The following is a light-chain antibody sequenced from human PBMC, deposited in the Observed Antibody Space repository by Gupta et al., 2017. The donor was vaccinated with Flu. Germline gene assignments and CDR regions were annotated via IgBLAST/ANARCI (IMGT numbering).Light chain of an antibody. CDR2: GTS. V-gene: IGKV1-12*01. CDR1: QGVGSW. Sequence: SVGDRVTLSCRASQGVGSWLAWYQQIPGKAPKLLVYGTSHLQDGVPSRFSGSRSGTDFTLTISSLQPEDFATYYCQQADSFPRTFGQGTKVEIK. J-gene: IGKJ1*01. CDR3: QQADSFPRT.